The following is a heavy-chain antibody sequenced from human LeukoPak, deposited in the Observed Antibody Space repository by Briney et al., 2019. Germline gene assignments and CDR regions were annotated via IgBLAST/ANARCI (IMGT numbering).Heavy chain of an antibody. CDR3: ASETLTIIDAFDI. J-gene: IGHJ3*02. CDR2: ISAYNGNT. Sequence: ASVKVSCKASGYTFTSYGISWVRQAPGQGLEWMGWISAYNGNTNYAQKLQGRVTMTTDTSTTTAYMELRSLRSDDTAVYYCASETLTIIDAFDIWGQGTMVTVSS. D-gene: IGHD3-10*01. CDR1: GYTFTSYG. V-gene: IGHV1-18*01.